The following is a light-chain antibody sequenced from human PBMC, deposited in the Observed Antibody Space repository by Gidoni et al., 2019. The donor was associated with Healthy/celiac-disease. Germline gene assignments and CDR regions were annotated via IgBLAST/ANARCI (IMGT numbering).Light chain of an antibody. CDR3: SSYAGSNVV. J-gene: IGLJ2*01. CDR2: EVS. V-gene: IGLV2-8*01. CDR1: SSDVGGYNY. Sequence: QSALPQPPSASGSPGQSVTISCTGTSSDVGGYNYVAWYQQHPGNAPKLMIYEVSKRPSGVPDRFSGSKSGDTASLTVSGLQAEDEADYYCSSYAGSNVVFGGGTKLTVL.